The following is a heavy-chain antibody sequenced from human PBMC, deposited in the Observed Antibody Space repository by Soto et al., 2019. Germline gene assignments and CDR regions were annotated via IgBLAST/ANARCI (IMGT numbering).Heavy chain of an antibody. V-gene: IGHV1-69*12. Sequence: QVQLVQSGAEVKKPGSSVKVSCKASGGTFSSYAISWVRQAPGQGLEWMGGIISIFGTADYAQKFQGRVTITADESTSTAYMELSSLRSEDKAVYYCAAAREVRYYYYGMDVWGQGTTVTVSS. CDR1: GGTFSSYA. CDR3: AAAREVRYYYYGMDV. D-gene: IGHD1-26*01. J-gene: IGHJ6*02. CDR2: IISIFGTA.